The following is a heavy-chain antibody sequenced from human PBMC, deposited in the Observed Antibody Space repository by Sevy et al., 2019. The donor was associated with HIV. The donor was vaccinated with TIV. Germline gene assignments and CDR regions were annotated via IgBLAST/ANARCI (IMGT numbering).Heavy chain of an antibody. Sequence: GGSLRLSCAASGFTFSIYTMNWVRQAPGKGLEWVSSISSSSTYIYYADSVRGRFTISRDNAKNSLYLQMHSLRAEDTAVYYCASGSLDSTGYPFDYRGQGTLVTVSS. CDR2: ISSSSTYI. D-gene: IGHD3-22*01. CDR3: ASGSLDSTGYPFDY. J-gene: IGHJ4*02. CDR1: GFTFSIYT. V-gene: IGHV3-21*01.